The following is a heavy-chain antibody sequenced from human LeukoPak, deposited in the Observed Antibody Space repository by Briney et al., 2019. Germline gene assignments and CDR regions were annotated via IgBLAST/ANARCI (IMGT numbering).Heavy chain of an antibody. J-gene: IGHJ4*02. V-gene: IGHV3-74*01. Sequence: PGGCLRLSCAAPGFTFSDYYMHWVPQAPGKGRLWISHINVVGSRAGYADSVKGRFTISRDNAKYILYLQMNSLRAEDTAVYYCSRGTYPYSSDNWGQGALVTVSS. CDR2: INVVGSRA. CDR3: SRGTYPYSSDN. CDR1: GFTFSDYY. D-gene: IGHD3-10*01.